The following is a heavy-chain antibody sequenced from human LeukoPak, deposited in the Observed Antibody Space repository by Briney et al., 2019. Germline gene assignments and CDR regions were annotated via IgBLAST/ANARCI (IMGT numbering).Heavy chain of an antibody. D-gene: IGHD6-13*01. Sequence: ASVKVSCKASGYTFTSYGISWVRQAPGQGLEWMGWISAYNGNTNYAQKLQGRVTMTTDTSTSTAYMELRSLRSDDAAVYYCARYSSSWYLAWFDPWGQGTLVTVST. CDR3: ARYSSSWYLAWFDP. CDR1: GYTFTSYG. CDR2: ISAYNGNT. J-gene: IGHJ5*02. V-gene: IGHV1-18*01.